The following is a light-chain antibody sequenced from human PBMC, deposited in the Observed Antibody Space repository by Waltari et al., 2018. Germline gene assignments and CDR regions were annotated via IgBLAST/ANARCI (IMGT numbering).Light chain of an antibody. CDR2: DST. CDR1: PGPVTSHHH. Sequence: QAVVTQESSLTVSPGGTVTTPCASSPGPVTSHHHPYWFQQKPGQDPTTLIYDSTNRHSWTPARFSASLLGGKAALTLSGAQPEDEADYYCLLAYGGARVFGGGTKLTVL. J-gene: IGLJ3*02. V-gene: IGLV7-46*01. CDR3: LLAYGGARV.